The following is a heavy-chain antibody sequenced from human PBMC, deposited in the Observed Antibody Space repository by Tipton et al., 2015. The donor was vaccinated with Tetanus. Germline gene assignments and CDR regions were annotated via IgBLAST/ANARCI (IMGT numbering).Heavy chain of an antibody. D-gene: IGHD6-19*01. CDR3: AGSQWLDGFIFDY. V-gene: IGHV4-59*01. J-gene: IGHJ4*02. CDR2: ISHSGSP. CDR1: GGSITKDY. Sequence: TLSPTCNVSGGSITKDYWSWIRQSPGKTLEWIGYISHSGSPNYNPSLKSRATVSVDTSKNQFSLDLTSVTAADTGVYYCAGSQWLDGFIFDYWGQGSLVTVAS.